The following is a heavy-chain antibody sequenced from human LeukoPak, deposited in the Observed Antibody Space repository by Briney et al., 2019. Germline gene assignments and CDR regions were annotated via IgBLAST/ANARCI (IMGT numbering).Heavy chain of an antibody. D-gene: IGHD2-21*02. CDR2: ISGSGGST. Sequence: GGSLRLSCAASGFTFSSYAMSWVRQAPGKGLEWVSGISGSGGSTYYADSVKGRFTTSRDNSKNTLYLQMNSLRAEDTAVYYCAKARGHIVVVTSDYWGQGTLVTVSS. CDR1: GFTFSSYA. V-gene: IGHV3-23*01. J-gene: IGHJ4*02. CDR3: AKARGHIVVVTSDY.